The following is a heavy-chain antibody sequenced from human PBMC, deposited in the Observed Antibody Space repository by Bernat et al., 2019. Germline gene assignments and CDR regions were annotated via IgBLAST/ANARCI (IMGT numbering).Heavy chain of an antibody. CDR2: IWYDGSNK. J-gene: IGHJ4*02. CDR1: GFTFSSYG. V-gene: IGHV3-33*01. Sequence: QVQLVESGGGVVQPERSLRLSCAASGFTFSSYGMLWVRQAPGKGLEWVAIIWYDGSNKYYVDSVKGRFTISRDSSKNTVYLQMNSLRAEDTAVYYCARLGSRWSFDYWGPGTLGTVSS. D-gene: IGHD6-13*01. CDR3: ARLGSRWSFDY.